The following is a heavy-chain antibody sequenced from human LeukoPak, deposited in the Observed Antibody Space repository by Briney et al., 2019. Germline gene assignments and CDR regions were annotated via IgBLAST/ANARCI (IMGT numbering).Heavy chain of an antibody. D-gene: IGHD6-19*01. CDR2: ISSSSSYI. Sequence: GGSLRLSCAASGYTFSSYSMTWVRQAPGKGLEWVSSISSSSSYIYYADSVKGRFTISRDNAKNSLYLQMNSLRAEDTAVYYCARGMTIAVAGRGGDYWGQGTLVTVSS. CDR1: GYTFSSYS. J-gene: IGHJ4*02. CDR3: ARGMTIAVAGRGGDY. V-gene: IGHV3-21*01.